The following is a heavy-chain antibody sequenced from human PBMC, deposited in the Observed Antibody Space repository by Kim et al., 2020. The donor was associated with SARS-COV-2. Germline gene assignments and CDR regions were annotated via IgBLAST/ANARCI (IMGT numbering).Heavy chain of an antibody. Sequence: GGSLRLSCAASGFTFSSYAMSWVRQAPGKGLEWVSAISGSGGSTHYADSVKGRFTISRDNSKNTLYLQMNSLRAEDTAVYYCAKADTYCSGGSCNSSPYGMDVWGQGTTVTVSS. CDR2: ISGSGGST. J-gene: IGHJ6*02. V-gene: IGHV3-23*01. D-gene: IGHD2-15*01. CDR1: GFTFSSYA. CDR3: AKADTYCSGGSCNSSPYGMDV.